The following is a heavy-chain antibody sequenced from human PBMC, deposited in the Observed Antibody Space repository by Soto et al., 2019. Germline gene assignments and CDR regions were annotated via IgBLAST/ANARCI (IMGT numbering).Heavy chain of an antibody. J-gene: IGHJ4*02. V-gene: IGHV3-23*01. CDR2: ISGSGGST. CDR3: ATSRGGGGYDSHYFDY. CDR1: GFTFSSYA. Sequence: GESLKISCAASGFTFSSYAMSWVRQAPGKGLEWVSAISGSGGSTYYADSVKGRFTISRDKSKNTLYLQMNSLRAEDTAVYYCATSRGGGGYDSHYFDYWGQGTLVTVSS. D-gene: IGHD5-12*01.